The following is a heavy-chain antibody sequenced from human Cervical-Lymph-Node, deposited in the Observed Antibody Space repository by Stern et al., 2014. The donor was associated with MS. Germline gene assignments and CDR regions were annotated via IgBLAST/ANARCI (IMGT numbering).Heavy chain of an antibody. Sequence: EVQLVQSGAEVKKPGESLKISCQASGYDFPRYWIAWVRQMPGKGLEWMGIIYPGDSDTRYSPSFQGQVTISADKSIRTVYLQWVSLKASDTAMYYCARPKHAYDSSGYYDSWGQGTLVTVSS. V-gene: IGHV5-51*01. J-gene: IGHJ4*02. D-gene: IGHD3-22*01. CDR2: IYPGDSDT. CDR1: GYDFPRYW. CDR3: ARPKHAYDSSGYYDS.